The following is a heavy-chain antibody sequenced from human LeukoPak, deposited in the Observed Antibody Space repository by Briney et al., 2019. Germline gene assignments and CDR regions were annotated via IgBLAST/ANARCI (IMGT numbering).Heavy chain of an antibody. CDR3: ARDPYNWNYDY. V-gene: IGHV1-2*02. Sequence: GASVKVSCKTSGFTFTAYYIHWVRQSPGLEFEWLGWINPTSGGTDYAQRFQGRLTLTRDTSTSTAYMELSRLRSDDTAVYYCARDPYNWNYDYWGQGTLVTVSS. CDR1: GFTFTAYY. CDR2: INPTSGGT. J-gene: IGHJ4*02. D-gene: IGHD1-20*01.